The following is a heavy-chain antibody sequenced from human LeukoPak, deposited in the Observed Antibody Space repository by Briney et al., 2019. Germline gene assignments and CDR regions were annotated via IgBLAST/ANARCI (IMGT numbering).Heavy chain of an antibody. CDR2: IYYSGST. V-gene: IGHV4-34*01. D-gene: IGHD6-13*01. CDR3: ARGWQQQLVRGVGLFDP. Sequence: SETLSLTCAVYGGSFSGYYWSWIRQPPGKGLEWIGSIYYSGSTYYNPSLKSRVTISVDTSKNQFSLKLSSVTAADTAVYYCARGWQQQLVRGVGLFDPWGQGTLVTVSS. J-gene: IGHJ5*02. CDR1: GGSFSGYY.